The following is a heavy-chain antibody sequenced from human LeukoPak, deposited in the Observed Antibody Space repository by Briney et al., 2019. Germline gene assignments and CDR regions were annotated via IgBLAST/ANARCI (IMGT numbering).Heavy chain of an antibody. CDR1: GGFINSGSHY. J-gene: IGHJ6*03. D-gene: IGHD3-16*02. CDR3: VTSYYYSYFYMDV. CDR2: IYSSGST. V-gene: IGHV4-61*02. Sequence: SETLSLTCTVSGGFINSGSHYWSWIREPAGKGLEWIGRIYSSGSTNYNPSLKSRVTMSVETSMNQYSLKLSSLTAADTAVYYCVTSYYYSYFYMDVWRRGTTVTVSS.